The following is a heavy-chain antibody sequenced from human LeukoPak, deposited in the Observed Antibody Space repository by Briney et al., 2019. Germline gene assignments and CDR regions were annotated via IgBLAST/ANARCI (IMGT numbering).Heavy chain of an antibody. V-gene: IGHV3-7*01. CDR2: IKQDGSAK. CDR1: GFTFNRYW. D-gene: IGHD6-13*01. CDR3: ARVAEAAAFDS. J-gene: IGHJ4*02. Sequence: GGSLRLSCAASGFTFNRYWMSWVRQAPGKELQWVANIKQDGSAKYYVDSVKGRFTISRDNAKNSLYLQMNSLKPEDTAVYYCARVAEAAAFDSWGQGTLVTVSS.